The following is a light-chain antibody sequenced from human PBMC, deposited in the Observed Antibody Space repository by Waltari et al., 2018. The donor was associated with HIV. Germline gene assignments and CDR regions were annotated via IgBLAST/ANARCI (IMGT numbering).Light chain of an antibody. J-gene: IGLJ3*02. CDR1: SSNIGSNY. Sequence: QSVLTQPPSASGTPGQGVTISCSGSSSNIGSNYVYWYQHHPGTAPKLLIYRNNQRPSGVPDRFSGSKSGTSASLAISGLRSEDEADYYCAAWDASLSAWVFGGGTKLTVL. CDR2: RNN. CDR3: AAWDASLSAWV. V-gene: IGLV1-47*01.